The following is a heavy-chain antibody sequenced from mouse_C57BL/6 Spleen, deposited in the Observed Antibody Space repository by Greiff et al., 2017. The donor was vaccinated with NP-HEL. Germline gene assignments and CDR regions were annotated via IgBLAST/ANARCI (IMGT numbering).Heavy chain of an antibody. D-gene: IGHD2-4*01. V-gene: IGHV14-1*01. CDR2: IDPEDGDT. CDR1: GFNIKDYY. Sequence: VQLQQSGAELVRPGASVKLSCTASGFNIKDYYMHWVKQRPEQGLEWIGRIDPEDGDTEYAPKFQGKATMTADTSSNTAYLQLSSLTSEDTAVYYCTRRAYDYDRDYWGQGTTLTVSS. J-gene: IGHJ2*01. CDR3: TRRAYDYDRDY.